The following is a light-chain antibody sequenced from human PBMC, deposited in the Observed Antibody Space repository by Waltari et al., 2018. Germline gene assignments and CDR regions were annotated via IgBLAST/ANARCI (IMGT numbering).Light chain of an antibody. Sequence: QSVLPQPPSASGTPVQRVILSCSATAPNIGYNVLNLFQHLPGKAPKFFIYRNGLRPSGVPDRFSGSKSGTSASLVISGLQSEDEADYYCGTWDDSLNGRWVFGGGTKVTV. J-gene: IGLJ3*02. CDR1: APNIGYNV. CDR2: RNG. V-gene: IGLV1-44*01. CDR3: GTWDDSLNGRWV.